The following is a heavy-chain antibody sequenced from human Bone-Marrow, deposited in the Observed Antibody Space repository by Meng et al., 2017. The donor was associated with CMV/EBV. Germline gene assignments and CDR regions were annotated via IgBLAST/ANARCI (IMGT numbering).Heavy chain of an antibody. D-gene: IGHD2/OR15-2a*01. CDR3: AKGCTTFCYYIDF. CDR2: ISSDGGNQ. J-gene: IGHJ4*02. CDR1: GFTFSSYA. Sequence: GGSLRLSCAASGFTFSSYAMHWVRQAPGKGLEWVAIISSDGGNQHYADSVKGRFAISRDNSKNTLYLQMNSLRAEDTAVYYCAKGCTTFCYYIDFWGRGTLVTVSS. V-gene: IGHV3-33*06.